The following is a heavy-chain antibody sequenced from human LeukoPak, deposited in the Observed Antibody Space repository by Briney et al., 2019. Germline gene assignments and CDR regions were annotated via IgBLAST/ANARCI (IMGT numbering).Heavy chain of an antibody. CDR3: ATAPYEYIWGTYRTNWFDP. Sequence: SETLSLTCTVSGGSISSDLYYWEWIRQPPGKGLEWIGGIYYSGSTYFNPSLKSRVTISVDTSKNQFSLKLNSMTAADTAVYYCATAPYEYIWGTYRTNWFDPWGQGTLVTVSS. CDR1: GGSISSDLYY. D-gene: IGHD3-16*02. CDR2: IYYSGST. V-gene: IGHV4-39*01. J-gene: IGHJ5*02.